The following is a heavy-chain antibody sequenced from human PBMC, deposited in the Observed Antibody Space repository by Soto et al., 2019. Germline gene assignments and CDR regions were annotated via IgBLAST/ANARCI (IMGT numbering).Heavy chain of an antibody. CDR2: IYYSGIT. CDR1: GGSIISGGYY. D-gene: IGHD2-21*02. J-gene: IGHJ4*02. CDR3: ASGYTVVTPWFDY. V-gene: IGHV4-31*03. Sequence: TLSLTCTFSGGSIISGGYYLSWIRQHPGKGLEWIVYIYYSGITYYNPSLKSRVTISVDTSKNQLSLKLSSVTAADTAVYYCASGYTVVTPWFDYWGQGTLVTVSS.